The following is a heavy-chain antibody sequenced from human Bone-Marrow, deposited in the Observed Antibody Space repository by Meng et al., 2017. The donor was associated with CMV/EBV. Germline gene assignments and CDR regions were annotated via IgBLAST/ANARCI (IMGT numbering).Heavy chain of an antibody. CDR1: GFTFSSYG. V-gene: IGHV3-30*02. CDR3: AKEPVNC. D-gene: IGHD4-11*01. J-gene: IGHJ4*02. Sequence: GESLKISCAASGFTFSSYGMHWVRQAPGKGLEWVAFIRYDGSNKYYADSVKGRFTISRDNSKNTLYLQMNSLRAEDTAVYYCAKEPVNCWGQGTLVTVSS. CDR2: IRYDGSNK.